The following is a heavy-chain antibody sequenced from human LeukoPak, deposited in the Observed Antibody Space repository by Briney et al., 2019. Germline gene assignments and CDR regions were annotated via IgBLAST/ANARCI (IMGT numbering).Heavy chain of an antibody. D-gene: IGHD3-10*02. V-gene: IGHV3-7*01. J-gene: IGHJ6*04. CDR3: AELGITMIGGV. CDR1: GFTFSIYS. CDR2: IKQDGSEK. Sequence: SGGSLRLSCAASGFTFSIYSMTWVRQAPGKGLEWVANIKQDGSEKYYVDSVKGRFTISRDNAKNSLYLQMNSLRAEDTAVYYCAELGITMIGGVWGKGTTVTISS.